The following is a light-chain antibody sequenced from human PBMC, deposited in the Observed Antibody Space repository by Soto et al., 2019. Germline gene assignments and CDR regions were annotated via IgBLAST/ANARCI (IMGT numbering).Light chain of an antibody. CDR1: QSISRY. Sequence: DIQMTQSPSSLSASVGDRVTITCRASQSISRYLNWYRQKPGKAPSLLIYGASNLQRGVPSRFTGSGSGTEFTLTISSLQPEDFADFYCQQSYNSPYTFGQGTKLEIK. CDR2: GAS. CDR3: QQSYNSPYT. V-gene: IGKV1-39*01. J-gene: IGKJ2*01.